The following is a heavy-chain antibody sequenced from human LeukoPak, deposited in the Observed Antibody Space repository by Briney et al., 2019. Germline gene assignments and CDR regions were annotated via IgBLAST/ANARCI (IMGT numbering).Heavy chain of an antibody. V-gene: IGHV5-51*03. CDR2: IYPGDSDT. CDR1: GYIFTSYW. CDR3: AISDYCSSSSCSFDY. Sequence: GESLKISCTGSGYIFTSYWIGWVRQMPGKGLEWMGIIYPGDSDTRYSPSFQGQVTMSADKSISTAYLQWSSLKASDRAIYYCAISDYCSSSSCSFDYWGQGTLVTVSS. D-gene: IGHD2-2*01. J-gene: IGHJ4*02.